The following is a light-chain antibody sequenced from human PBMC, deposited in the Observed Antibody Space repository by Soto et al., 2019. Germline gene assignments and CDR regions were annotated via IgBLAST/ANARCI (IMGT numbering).Light chain of an antibody. CDR3: QSYDSSLSGWV. Sequence: QSVLTQPPSVSGAPGQRVTISCTGKTSNIGAGFDVHWYQHLPGTAPKLLIYGNTHRPSGVPDRFSGSKSDTSASLVITGLRAEDEADYYCQSYDSSLSGWVFGGGTKLTVL. V-gene: IGLV1-40*01. CDR1: TSNIGAGFD. J-gene: IGLJ3*02. CDR2: GNT.